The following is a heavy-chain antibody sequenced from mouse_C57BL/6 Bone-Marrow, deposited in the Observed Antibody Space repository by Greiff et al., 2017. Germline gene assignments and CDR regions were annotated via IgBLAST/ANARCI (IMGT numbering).Heavy chain of an antibody. CDR2: ISSGGVYI. J-gene: IGHJ2*01. CDR3: TRPFSYYGSSYYSVGY. CDR1: GFTFSSYA. D-gene: IGHD1-1*01. V-gene: IGHV5-9-1*02. Sequence: EVKLVESGAGLVKPGGSLKLSCAASGFTFSSYAMPWVRQTPENGLEWVAYISSGGVYISYTDHVKGRFTISTDNARNTLYLQISSLKSEDTAMYYCTRPFSYYGSSYYSVGYWGQGTTLTVSS.